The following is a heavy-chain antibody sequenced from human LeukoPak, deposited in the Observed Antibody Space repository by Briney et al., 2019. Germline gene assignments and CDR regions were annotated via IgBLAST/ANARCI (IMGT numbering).Heavy chain of an antibody. V-gene: IGHV3-43*02. CDR2: ISGDGIRT. J-gene: IGHJ4*02. D-gene: IGHD1-14*01. CDR3: AKTLLVYTRSSYDY. Sequence: GGSLRLSCAASGFTFDDYAMHWVRQAPGKGLEWVSLISGDGIRTYYSDSVKGRFTISRDNSKRSLYLQMNSLRTEDTALYYCAKTLLVYTRSSYDYWGQGTLVTVST. CDR1: GFTFDDYA.